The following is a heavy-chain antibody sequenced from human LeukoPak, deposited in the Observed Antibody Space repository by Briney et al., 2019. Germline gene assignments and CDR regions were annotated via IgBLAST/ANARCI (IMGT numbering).Heavy chain of an antibody. J-gene: IGHJ4*02. Sequence: ASVKVSCKASGGTFSSYAISWVRQAPVQGLEWMGGIIPIFGTANYAQKFQGRVTITADESTTTAYMELSSLKSEDTAMYYCARAMYGGYAPGDSRLDYWGQGTLVTVSS. CDR3: ARAMYGGYAPGDSRLDY. CDR2: IIPIFGTA. D-gene: IGHD2-15*01. V-gene: IGHV1-69*13. CDR1: GGTFSSYA.